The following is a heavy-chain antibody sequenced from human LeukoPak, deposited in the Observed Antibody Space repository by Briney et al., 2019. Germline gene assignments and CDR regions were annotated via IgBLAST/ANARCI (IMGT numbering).Heavy chain of an antibody. Sequence: PGESLRLSCAASGFTFSGYAMYWVRQAPGKGLEWVSSIEASGGATYYADSVKGRFTISRDNSKYTFYLQMNSLRAEDTAVYYCARYSGTYRDYWGQGTLVTVSS. V-gene: IGHV3-23*01. CDR1: GFTFSGYA. CDR2: IEASGGAT. D-gene: IGHD1-26*01. CDR3: ARYSGTYRDY. J-gene: IGHJ4*02.